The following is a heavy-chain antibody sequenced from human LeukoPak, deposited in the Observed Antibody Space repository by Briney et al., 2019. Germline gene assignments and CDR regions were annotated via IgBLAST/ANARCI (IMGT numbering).Heavy chain of an antibody. CDR3: ARELGARYYDFWSGPTGQDAFDI. V-gene: IGHV3-48*01. J-gene: IGHJ3*02. CDR2: ISSSSSTI. Sequence: GGSLRLSCAASGFTFSSYSMNWVRQAPGKGLEWVSYISSSSSTIYYADSVKGRFTISRDNAKNSLYLQMNSLRAEDTAVYYCARELGARYYDFWSGPTGQDAFDIWGQGTMVTVSS. CDR1: GFTFSSYS. D-gene: IGHD3-3*01.